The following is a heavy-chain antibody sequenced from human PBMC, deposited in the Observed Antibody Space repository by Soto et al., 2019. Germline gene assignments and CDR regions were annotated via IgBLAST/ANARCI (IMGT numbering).Heavy chain of an antibody. D-gene: IGHD4-17*01. V-gene: IGHV3-23*01. J-gene: IGHJ4*02. CDR2: ISGSGGST. CDR1: GFTFSSYA. CDR3: AKDSQDDSGVGNFDY. Sequence: GGSLRLSCAASGFTFSSYAMSWVRQAPGKGLEWVSAISGSGGSTYYADSVKGRFTISRDNSKNTLYLQMNSLRAEDTAVYYCAKDSQDDSGVGNFDYWGQGTLVTVSS.